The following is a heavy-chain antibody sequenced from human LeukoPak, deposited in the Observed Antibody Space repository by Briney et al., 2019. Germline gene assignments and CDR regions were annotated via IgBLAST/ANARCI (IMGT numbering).Heavy chain of an antibody. Sequence: GGSLRLSCAASGFTFSSYAMHWVRQAPGKGLEYVSAISSNGGSTYYANSVKGRFTISRDNSKNTLYLQMGSLRAEDMAVYYCARDSEEYSSSIPPDYWGQGTLVTVSS. D-gene: IGHD6-6*01. CDR1: GFTFSSYA. CDR3: ARDSEEYSSSIPPDY. V-gene: IGHV3-64*01. J-gene: IGHJ4*02. CDR2: ISSNGGST.